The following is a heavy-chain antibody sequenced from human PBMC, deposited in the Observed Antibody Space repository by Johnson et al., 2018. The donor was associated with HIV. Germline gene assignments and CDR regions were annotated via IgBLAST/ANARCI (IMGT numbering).Heavy chain of an antibody. D-gene: IGHD4-11*01. CDR2: ISFDGNLK. CDR1: GFTFSSYG. Sequence: QVQLVESGGGVVQPGRSLRLSCAASGFTFSSYGMHWVRQAPGKGPEWVAVISFDGNLKKYADSVKGRFTISRDISKNTLFLQMNSLRAEDTAVYYCGRDINYSNYVTDAFDIWGQGTMVTVSS. V-gene: IGHV3-30*03. J-gene: IGHJ3*02. CDR3: GRDINYSNYVTDAFDI.